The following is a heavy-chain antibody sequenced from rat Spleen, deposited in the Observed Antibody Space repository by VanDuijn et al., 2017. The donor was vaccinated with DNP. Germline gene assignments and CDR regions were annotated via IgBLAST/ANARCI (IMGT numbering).Heavy chain of an antibody. CDR3: ARWSDYFDY. V-gene: IGHV3-1*01. CDR2: ITYSGST. Sequence: EVQLQESGRGLVKPSQSLSLTCSVTGFSITSNYWGWIRKFPGNKMEWIGHITYSGSTNYNPSLKSRISITRDTSKNQFFLHLNSVTTEDTATYYCARWSDYFDYWGQGTSVTVSS. CDR1: GFSITSNY. J-gene: IGHJ2*01.